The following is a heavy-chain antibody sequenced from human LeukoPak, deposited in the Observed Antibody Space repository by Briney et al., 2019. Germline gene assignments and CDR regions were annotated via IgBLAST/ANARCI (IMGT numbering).Heavy chain of an antibody. CDR3: ARALLNTYYYGSGSYPDY. J-gene: IGHJ4*02. D-gene: IGHD3-10*01. CDR1: GGSISSSSYY. V-gene: IGHV4-39*07. Sequence: SETLSLTCTVSGGSISSSSYYWGWIRQPPGKGLEWIGEINHSGSTNYNPSLKSRVTISVDTSKNQFSLKLSSVTAADTAVYYCARALLNTYYYGSGSYPDYWGQGTLVTVSS. CDR2: INHSGST.